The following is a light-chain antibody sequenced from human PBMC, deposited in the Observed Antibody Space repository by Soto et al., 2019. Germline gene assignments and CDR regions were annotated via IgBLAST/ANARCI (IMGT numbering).Light chain of an antibody. V-gene: IGKV3-15*01. CDR1: QGVSSSY. Sequence: EIVLTQSPGTLSLSPRERATLSCRASQGVSSSYLAWYQQKPGQAPRLLIYGASTRATGIPARFSGSGSGTEFTLTVSSLQSEDFAVYYCQQYNNWPPITFGQGTRLEIK. J-gene: IGKJ5*01. CDR2: GAS. CDR3: QQYNNWPPIT.